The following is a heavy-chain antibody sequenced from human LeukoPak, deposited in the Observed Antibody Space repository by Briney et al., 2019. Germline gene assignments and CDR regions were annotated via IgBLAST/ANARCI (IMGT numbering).Heavy chain of an antibody. J-gene: IGHJ4*02. CDR3: ARDLGYYSSSWCGPFAY. CDR2: TYYRSKWYN. Sequence: SQTLSLTCAISGDSVSSNSAAWNWIRQSPSRGLEWLGRTYYRSKWYNDYAVSVKSRITSNPDTSKNQFSLQLTSVTPEDTAVYYCARDLGYYSSSWCGPFAYWGQGTLVTVSS. CDR1: GDSVSSNSAA. D-gene: IGHD6-13*01. V-gene: IGHV6-1*01.